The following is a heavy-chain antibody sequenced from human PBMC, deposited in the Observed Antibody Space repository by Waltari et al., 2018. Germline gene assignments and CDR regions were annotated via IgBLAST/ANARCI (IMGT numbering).Heavy chain of an antibody. J-gene: IGHJ3*02. Sequence: EVQLVESGGGLVQPGGSLRLSCAASGFTLSNYLMGWVRQAPGKGPEWVANIMTDGREEYYVDSVRGRFTISRDNAKNSLYLQMNSLRPEDTAVYYCVRDQWFAFDIWGQGTMVTVSS. CDR3: VRDQWFAFDI. CDR2: IMTDGREE. CDR1: GFTLSNYL. D-gene: IGHD3-22*01. V-gene: IGHV3-7*01.